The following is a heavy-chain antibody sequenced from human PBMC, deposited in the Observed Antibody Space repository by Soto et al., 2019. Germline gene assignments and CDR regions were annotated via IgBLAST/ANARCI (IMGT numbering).Heavy chain of an antibody. CDR1: GGSVSSHH. V-gene: IGHV4-59*08. CDR3: ATYRRGEGGRGY. Sequence: QVQLQESGPGLVKPSETLSLTCTVSGGSVSSHHWTWIRQPPGKGLEWIGDYSDSTSYSPSLKRRATISADTSKIQSSLKLSSVTATYMAVYYCATYRRGEGGRGYWGQGTLVTVSS. CDR2: DYSDST. D-gene: IGHD3-16*01. J-gene: IGHJ4*02.